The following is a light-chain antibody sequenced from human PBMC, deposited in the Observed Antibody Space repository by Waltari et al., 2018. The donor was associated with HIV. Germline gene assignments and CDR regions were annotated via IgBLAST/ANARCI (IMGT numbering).Light chain of an antibody. J-gene: IGLJ1*01. CDR1: SSDIVYFYY. CDR3: CSYAGTYTYV. CDR2: EVS. V-gene: IGLV2-11*01. Sequence: QSALTQPRSVSGSPGQSVTISCTGTSSDIVYFYYVSWYQQYPGKAPKVIIYEVSQRPSGVPDRFTASKSGITASLTISGLQDEDEADYYCCSYAGTYTYVFGTGTTVTVL.